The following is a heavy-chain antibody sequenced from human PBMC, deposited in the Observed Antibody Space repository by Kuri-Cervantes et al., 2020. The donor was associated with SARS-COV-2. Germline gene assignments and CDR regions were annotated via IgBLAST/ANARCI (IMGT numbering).Heavy chain of an antibody. CDR2: ISGSGATT. D-gene: IGHD3-10*01. CDR3: VKDYYGSGIKWIFDS. Sequence: GGSLRLSCAASGFTFSSYAMSWVRQGPRKGLEWVSGISGSGATTYYADSVKGRFTISRDNSKNTLYLQMDSLRADDTAVYYCVKDYYGSGIKWIFDSWGQGALVTVSS. J-gene: IGHJ4*02. V-gene: IGHV3-23*01. CDR1: GFTFSSYA.